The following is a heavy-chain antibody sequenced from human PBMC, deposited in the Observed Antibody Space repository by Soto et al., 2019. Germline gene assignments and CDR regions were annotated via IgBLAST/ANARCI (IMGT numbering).Heavy chain of an antibody. CDR3: ARAHYSSSSYYYYYYMEV. D-gene: IGHD6-6*01. V-gene: IGHV4-59*01. CDR2: IYYSGST. Sequence: ETLSLTCTVSGGSISSYYWSWIRQPPGKGLEWIGYIYYSGSTNYNPSLKSRVTISVDTSKNQFSLKLSSVTAADTAVYYCARAHYSSSSYYYYYYMEVWGKGTTVTVSS. CDR1: GGSISSYY. J-gene: IGHJ6*03.